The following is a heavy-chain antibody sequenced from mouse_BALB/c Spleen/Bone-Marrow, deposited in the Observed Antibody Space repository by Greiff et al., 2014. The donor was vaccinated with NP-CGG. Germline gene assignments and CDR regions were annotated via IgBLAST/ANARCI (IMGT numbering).Heavy chain of an antibody. J-gene: IGHJ4*01. CDR3: ARHNYRYDDYAMDY. CDR2: INSDGGST. CDR1: EYEFPSHD. D-gene: IGHD2-14*01. V-gene: IGHV5-2*01. Sequence: DVHLVESGGGLVQPGESLKLSCESNEYEFPSHDMSWVRKTPEKRLELVAAINSDGGSTYYPDTMERRFIISRDNTKKTLYLQMSSLRSEDTALYYCARHNYRYDDYAMDYWGQGTSVTVSS.